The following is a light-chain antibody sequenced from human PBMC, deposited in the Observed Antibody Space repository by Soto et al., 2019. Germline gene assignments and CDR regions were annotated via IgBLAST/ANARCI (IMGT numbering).Light chain of an antibody. CDR3: QQYGGSPRT. CDR1: QSVSSD. J-gene: IGKJ1*01. V-gene: IGKV3-20*01. CDR2: DAS. Sequence: EIVMTQSPGTLSLSPGERATLSCRASQSVSSDLAWYHQKPGQAPRLLIHDASSRATGIPDRFSGSGSGTDFTLTISRLEPEDFAVYYCQQYGGSPRTFGQGTKV.